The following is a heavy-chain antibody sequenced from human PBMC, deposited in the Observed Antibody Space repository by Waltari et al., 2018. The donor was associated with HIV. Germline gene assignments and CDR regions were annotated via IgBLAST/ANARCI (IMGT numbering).Heavy chain of an antibody. CDR1: GFHFRNYW. J-gene: IGHJ4*02. CDR2: INGDESRI. D-gene: IGHD6-19*01. CDR3: ARRHSSEGILDY. V-gene: IGHV3-74*01. Sequence: EVQLVESGGGVVQHGGSLRLSCVASGFHFRNYWMHWVRQGPGKGLVWVSRINGDESRILYADSVKGRFTISRDNARNTLYLQMNSLRAEDTAVYYCARRHSSEGILDYWGQGTLVTVSS.